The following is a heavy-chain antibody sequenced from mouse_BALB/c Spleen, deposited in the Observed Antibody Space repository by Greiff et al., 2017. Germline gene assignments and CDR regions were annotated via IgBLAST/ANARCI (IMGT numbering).Heavy chain of an antibody. CDR3: ARSPSLRYFDV. CDR1: GFNIKDTY. CDR2: IDPANGNT. Sequence: EVQLVESGAELVKPGASVKLSCTASGFNIKDTYMHWVKQRPEQGLEWIGRIDPANGNTKYDPKFQGKATITADTSSNTAYLQLSSLTSEDTAVYYCARSPSLRYFDVWGAGTTVTVSS. V-gene: IGHV14-3*02. J-gene: IGHJ1*01. D-gene: IGHD1-2*01.